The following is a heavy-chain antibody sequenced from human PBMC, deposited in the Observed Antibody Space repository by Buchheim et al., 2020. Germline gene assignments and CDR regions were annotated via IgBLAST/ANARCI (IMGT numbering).Heavy chain of an antibody. CDR3: ARDPSGRGMDV. CDR1: GFTFSSYD. V-gene: IGHV3-13*04. Sequence: VQLVESGGGLVQPGGSLRLSCAASGFTFSSYDMQWVRQVSGKGLEWVSAVGMAGDTHYSGSVRGRFTISRENAKNSVYLQMNNLRAGDTAVYYCARDPSGRGMDVWGQGTT. J-gene: IGHJ6*02. CDR2: VGMAGDT.